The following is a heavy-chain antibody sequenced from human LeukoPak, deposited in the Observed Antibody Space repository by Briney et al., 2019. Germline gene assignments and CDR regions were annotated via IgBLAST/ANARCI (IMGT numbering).Heavy chain of an antibody. J-gene: IGHJ6*03. Sequence: PSETLSLTCTVSGGSISSSGYYWGWFRQPPGTGLEWIGSIYYSGSTYYNPSLKSRVTISVDTSKNQFSLKLSSVTAADTAVYYRASSIGELLWDSYYYYMDVWGKGTTVTISS. V-gene: IGHV4-39*01. CDR1: GGSISSSGYY. CDR3: ASSIGELLWDSYYYYMDV. CDR2: IYYSGST. D-gene: IGHD3-10*01.